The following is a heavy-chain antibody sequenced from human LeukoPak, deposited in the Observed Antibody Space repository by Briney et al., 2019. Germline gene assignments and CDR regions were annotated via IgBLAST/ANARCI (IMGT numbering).Heavy chain of an antibody. CDR3: ARDPNDFWSGYPPHFDY. CDR1: RFTVSSNY. CDR2: IYSGGST. V-gene: IGHV3-53*01. Sequence: GGSLRLSCAASRFTVSSNYMSWVRQAPGKGLEWVSVIYSGGSTYYADSVKGRFTISRDNAKNSLYLQMNSLRAEDTAVYYCARDPNDFWSGYPPHFDYWGQGTLVTVCS. D-gene: IGHD3-3*01. J-gene: IGHJ4*02.